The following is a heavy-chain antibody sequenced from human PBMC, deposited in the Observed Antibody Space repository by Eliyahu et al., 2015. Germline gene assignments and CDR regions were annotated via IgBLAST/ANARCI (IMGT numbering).Heavy chain of an antibody. J-gene: IGHJ4*02. V-gene: IGHV4-61*01. CDR1: GVSIDYDHYY. D-gene: IGHD1-1*01. CDR2: LYFNGRT. Sequence: QVQLQESGPGLVKPSETLSLTCAVSGVSIDYDHYYWSWIRQTPGKGLEWIGYLYFNGRTKYNPSLESRVTISVDTSKNRFSLRLMSVTAADTAVYYCVRDWKSWGPGTLVTVSS. CDR3: VRDWKS.